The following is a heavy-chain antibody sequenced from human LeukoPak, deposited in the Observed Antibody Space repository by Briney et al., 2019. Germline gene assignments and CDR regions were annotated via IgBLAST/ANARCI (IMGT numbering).Heavy chain of an antibody. CDR2: IYNSGST. CDR3: ARRPWTGGYSFDY. D-gene: IGHD3-16*01. CDR1: GGTISSNY. J-gene: IGHJ4*02. Sequence: PSETLSLTCAVSGGTISSNYWSWIRQPPGKGLEWIGYIYNSGSTYYTPSLKSRVTISVDTSKNKFSLKLSSVTAADTAVYYCARRPWTGGYSFDYWGQGTLVTVSS. V-gene: IGHV4-59*08.